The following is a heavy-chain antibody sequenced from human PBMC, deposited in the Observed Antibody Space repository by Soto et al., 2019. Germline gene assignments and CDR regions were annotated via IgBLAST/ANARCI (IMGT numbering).Heavy chain of an antibody. J-gene: IGHJ6*02. CDR2: IYYSGST. Sequence: SETLSLTCTVSGGSISSGDYYWSWIRQPPGKGLEWIGYIYYSGSTYYNPSLKSRVTISVDTSKNQFSLKLSSVTAADTAVYYCARVRIAAAGIPYYYYGMDVWGQGTTVTVSS. CDR1: GGSISSGDYY. D-gene: IGHD6-13*01. CDR3: ARVRIAAAGIPYYYYGMDV. V-gene: IGHV4-30-4*01.